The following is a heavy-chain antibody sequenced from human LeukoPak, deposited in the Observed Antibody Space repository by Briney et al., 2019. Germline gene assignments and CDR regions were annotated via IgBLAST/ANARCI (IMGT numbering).Heavy chain of an antibody. V-gene: IGHV3-53*01. CDR2: IYSGGST. CDR1: GFTVSSNY. CDR3: ARDLVNYFDY. Sequence: GGSLRLSRAASGFTVSSNYMSWVRQAPGKGLEWVSIIYSGGSTFYADSVKGRFTISRDNSKNTLYLQMNSLRAEDTAVYYCARDLVNYFDYWGQGTLVTVSS. D-gene: IGHD2-21*01. J-gene: IGHJ4*02.